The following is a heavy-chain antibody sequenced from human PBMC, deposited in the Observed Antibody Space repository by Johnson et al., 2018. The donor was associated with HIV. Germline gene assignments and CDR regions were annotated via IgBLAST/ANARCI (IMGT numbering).Heavy chain of an antibody. CDR2: ISYDGSNK. V-gene: IGHV3-30*04. D-gene: IGHD3-3*01. Sequence: QMLLVESGGDLVQPGRSLRVACTASGFTFSSYAMHWVRQAPGKGLEWVAVISYDGSNKYYADSVKGRFTISRDNSKNTLYLQMNSLRAEDTAVYYCAKNRGITIFGPVIWGEPPDAFDIWGQGTMVTVSS. CDR1: GFTFSSYA. CDR3: AKNRGITIFGPVIWGEPPDAFDI. J-gene: IGHJ3*02.